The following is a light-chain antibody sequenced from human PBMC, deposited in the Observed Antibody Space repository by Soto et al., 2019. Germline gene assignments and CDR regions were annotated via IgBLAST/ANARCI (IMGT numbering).Light chain of an antibody. J-gene: IGLJ1*01. CDR3: QSYDSSLSG. CDR2: GNS. CDR1: SSNIGAGYD. Sequence: QSVLTQPPSVSGAPGQRVTISCTGSSSNIGAGYDGHWYQQLPGTAPKLLIYGNSNRPSGVPDRFSGSTSGTSASLAITGLQAEDEADYYCQSYDSSLSGIGTGTKVTVL. V-gene: IGLV1-40*01.